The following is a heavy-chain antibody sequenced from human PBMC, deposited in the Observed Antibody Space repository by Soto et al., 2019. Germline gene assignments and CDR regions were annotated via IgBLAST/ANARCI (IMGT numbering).Heavy chain of an antibody. D-gene: IGHD3-10*01. J-gene: IGHJ4*02. V-gene: IGHV5-51*01. CDR1: GYSFTSYW. CDR3: ATSMVRGVIIPNHFDY. Sequence: GESLKISCNCSGYSFTSYWIGWVRQMPGKGLEWMGIIYPGDSDTRYSPSFQGQVTISADKSISTAYLQWSSLKASDTAMYYCATSMVRGVIIPNHFDYWGQGTLVTVSS. CDR2: IYPGDSDT.